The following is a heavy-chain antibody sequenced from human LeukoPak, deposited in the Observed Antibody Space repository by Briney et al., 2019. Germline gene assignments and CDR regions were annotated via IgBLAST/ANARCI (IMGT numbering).Heavy chain of an antibody. V-gene: IGHV4-59*12. CDR3: ATSTKVVRPDSWDS. CDR1: GGSISSYY. J-gene: IGHJ4*02. Sequence: SETLSLTCTVSGGSISSYYWSWIRQPPGKGLEWIGYIYYSGSTNYSPSLKSRVTISVDTSKKEVSLKLTSVTAADTSIYFCATSTKVVRPDSWDSWGQGTLVTVSS. CDR2: IYYSGST. D-gene: IGHD4-11*01.